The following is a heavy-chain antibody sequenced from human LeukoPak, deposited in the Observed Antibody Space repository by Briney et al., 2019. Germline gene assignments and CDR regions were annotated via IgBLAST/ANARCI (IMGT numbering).Heavy chain of an antibody. V-gene: IGHV7-4-1*02. Sequence: ASVKVSCKASGYTFTSYAMNWVRQAPGQGLEWMGWININTGNPTYAQGFTGRFVFSLDTSVSTACLQISSLKAEDTAVYYCARGGSSWYLYYYGMDVWGQGTTVTVSS. CDR1: GYTFTSYA. J-gene: IGHJ6*02. CDR3: ARGGSSWYLYYYGMDV. D-gene: IGHD6-13*01. CDR2: ININTGNP.